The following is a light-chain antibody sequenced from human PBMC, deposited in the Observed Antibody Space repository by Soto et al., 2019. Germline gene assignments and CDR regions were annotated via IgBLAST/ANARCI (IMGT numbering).Light chain of an antibody. CDR1: QSLLYSNGYNY. V-gene: IGKV2-28*01. J-gene: IGKJ1*01. CDR2: LGS. Sequence: DIVMTQSPLSLPVTPGEPASISCRSSQSLLYSNGYNYLDWYLQKPGQSPQLLIYLGSNRAAGVPDRFSGGGSGRDFTLKISRVEAEDVEVDYYMEDLRTAWAFGQGTMVYIK. CDR3: MEDLRTAWA.